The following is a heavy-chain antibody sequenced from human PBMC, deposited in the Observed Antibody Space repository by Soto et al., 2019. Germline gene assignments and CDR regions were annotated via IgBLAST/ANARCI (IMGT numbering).Heavy chain of an antibody. Sequence: QVQLVQSGAEVKKPGSSVKVSCKASGGTFSNYAISWVRQAPGQGLEWMGGIIPIFGTANYAQKFQGRGTITADESTSTAYRELSSLRSEDTAIYYCAVGSVDIVPTGMKPFDPWGQGTLVTVSS. CDR2: IIPIFGTA. CDR3: AVGSVDIVPTGMKPFDP. V-gene: IGHV1-69*12. D-gene: IGHD5-12*01. CDR1: GGTFSNYA. J-gene: IGHJ5*02.